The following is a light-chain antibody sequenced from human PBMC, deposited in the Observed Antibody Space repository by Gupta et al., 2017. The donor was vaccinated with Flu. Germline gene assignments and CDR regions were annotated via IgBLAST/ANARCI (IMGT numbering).Light chain of an antibody. CDR1: QSVLYSSNNKNY. CDR2: WAS. V-gene: IGKV4-1*01. Sequence: LGERAAINCKSSQSVLYSSNNKNYLAWYQQKPGQPPKLLMRWASTRESGVPDRFRGSGSGTEFTLTISSLQTEDVAVYYCQHYYDNPYTFGQGTKLEIK. CDR3: QHYYDNPYT. J-gene: IGKJ2*01.